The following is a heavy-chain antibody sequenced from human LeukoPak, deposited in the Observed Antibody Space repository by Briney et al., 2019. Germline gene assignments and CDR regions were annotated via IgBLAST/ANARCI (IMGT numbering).Heavy chain of an antibody. CDR1: GFTFSSYA. D-gene: IGHD3-22*01. CDR3: ARAGYYDSSGYYFPFDY. CDR2: IYSGGST. V-gene: IGHV3-53*01. Sequence: PGGSLRLSCAASGFTFSSYAMHWVRPAPGKGLEWVSVIYSGGSTYYADSVKGRFTISRDNSKNTLYLQMNSLRAEDTAVYYCARAGYYDSSGYYFPFDYWGQGTLVTVSS. J-gene: IGHJ4*02.